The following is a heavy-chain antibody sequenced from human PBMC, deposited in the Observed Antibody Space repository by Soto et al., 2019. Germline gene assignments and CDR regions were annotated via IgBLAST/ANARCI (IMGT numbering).Heavy chain of an antibody. Sequence: QVQLQESGPGLVKPSETLSLTCTLSGGSVRSDDSYWSWIRQAPGKGLEWIGYIHYSRGTNYNPSLKSRVSISGDTSKNQFSLNMTSATAADAAVYYCSRDRGDGFWTGYYGMDVWGQGTTVTVSS. CDR1: GGSVRSDDSY. V-gene: IGHV4-61*08. CDR3: SRDRGDGFWTGYYGMDV. D-gene: IGHD3-3*01. J-gene: IGHJ6*02. CDR2: IHYSRGT.